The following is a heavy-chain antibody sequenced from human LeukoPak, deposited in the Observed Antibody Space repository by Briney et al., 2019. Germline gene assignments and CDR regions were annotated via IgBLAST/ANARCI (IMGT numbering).Heavy chain of an antibody. CDR1: GFTFSSYG. D-gene: IGHD2-2*01. V-gene: IGHV3-33*01. Sequence: GGSLRLSCAASGFTFSSYGMHWVRQAPGKGLEWVAVIWYDGSNKYYADSVKGRFTISRDNSKNTLYLQMNSLRAEDTAVYYCASGPGSYCSSTSCYLSNGMDVRGQGTTVTVSS. CDR3: ASGPGSYCSSTSCYLSNGMDV. CDR2: IWYDGSNK. J-gene: IGHJ6*02.